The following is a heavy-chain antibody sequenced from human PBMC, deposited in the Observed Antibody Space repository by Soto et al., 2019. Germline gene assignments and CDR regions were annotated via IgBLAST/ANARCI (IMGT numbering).Heavy chain of an antibody. V-gene: IGHV3-74*01. J-gene: IGHJ6*03. D-gene: IGHD1-26*01. CDR3: ARRGNYYYYYCMDV. CDR2: INSDGSST. Sequence: GKGLVWVSRINSDGSSTSYADSVKGRFTISRDNAKNTLYLQMNSLRAVDTAVYYCARRGNYYYYYCMDVWGKRTSVSVYS.